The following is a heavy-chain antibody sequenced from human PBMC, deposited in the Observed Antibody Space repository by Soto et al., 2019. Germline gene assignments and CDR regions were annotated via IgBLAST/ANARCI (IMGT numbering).Heavy chain of an antibody. CDR3: ARKNSGPFDY. V-gene: IGHV4-4*02. D-gene: IGHD1-26*01. CDR2: IYHSGST. Sequence: QVQLQESGPGLVKPSGTLSLTCAVSGGSMSSSNWWTWVRQPPGKGLEWIGEIYHSGSTNYNSSLKSRVTIAIDKSKNQFSLNLRSVTAADTAMYYCARKNSGPFDYWGQGTLVIVSS. J-gene: IGHJ4*02. CDR1: GGSMSSSNW.